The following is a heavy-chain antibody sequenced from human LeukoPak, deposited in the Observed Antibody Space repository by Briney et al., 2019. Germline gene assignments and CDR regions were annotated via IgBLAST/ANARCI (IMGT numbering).Heavy chain of an antibody. V-gene: IGHV3-30*02. CDR2: IRYDGENE. CDR3: VKDPYSGDFAEYFHH. D-gene: IGHD4-17*01. CDR1: GFIFWSYG. Sequence: PRGSLRLSCTAPGFIFWSYGMHTVREAPGGGVEWVSFIRYDGENEDYVDSVRGRFSISRDKSKNTLYLQLNTLRVDDTAIYYCVKDPYSGDFAEYFHHWGQGTLVTVSS. J-gene: IGHJ1*01.